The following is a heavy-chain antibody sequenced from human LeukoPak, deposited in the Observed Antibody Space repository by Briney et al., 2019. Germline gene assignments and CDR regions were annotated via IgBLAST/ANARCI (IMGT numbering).Heavy chain of an antibody. CDR1: GFTFSSYA. J-gene: IGHJ6*03. CDR2: ISYDGSNK. Sequence: GGSLRLSCAASGFTFSSYAMHWVRQAPGKGLEWVAVISYDGSNKYYADSVKGRFTISRDNSKNTLYLQMNSLRAEDTAAYYCARGGYYYYYMDVWGKGTAVTVSS. V-gene: IGHV3-30*01. CDR3: ARGGYYYYYMDV.